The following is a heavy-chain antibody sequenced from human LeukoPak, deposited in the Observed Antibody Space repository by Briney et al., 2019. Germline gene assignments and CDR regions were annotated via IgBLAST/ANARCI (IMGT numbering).Heavy chain of an antibody. CDR1: GFTFRSYS. Sequence: GGSLRLSCAASGFTFRSYSMNWVRQAPGKGLEWVAVIWSDGSIKYYADSVKGRFTISRDNSRNTLYLQMNSLRAEDTAVYYCARGPIAVAGTPSIYQHWGQGTLVTVSS. CDR2: IWSDGSIK. D-gene: IGHD6-19*01. CDR3: ARGPIAVAGTPSIYQH. J-gene: IGHJ1*01. V-gene: IGHV3-33*08.